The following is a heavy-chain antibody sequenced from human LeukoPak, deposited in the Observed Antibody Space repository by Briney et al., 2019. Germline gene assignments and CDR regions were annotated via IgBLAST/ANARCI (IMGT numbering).Heavy chain of an antibody. J-gene: IGHJ4*02. CDR1: GYTFTSYD. Sequence: GASVKVSCKASGYTFTSYDINWVRQAPGQGLEWMGIINPSGGSTSYAQKFQGRVTMTRDMSTSTVYMELSSLRSEDTAVYYCARDKIHCSGGSCYRGYFDYWGQGTLVTVSS. CDR3: ARDKIHCSGGSCYRGYFDY. D-gene: IGHD2-15*01. CDR2: INPSGGST. V-gene: IGHV1-46*01.